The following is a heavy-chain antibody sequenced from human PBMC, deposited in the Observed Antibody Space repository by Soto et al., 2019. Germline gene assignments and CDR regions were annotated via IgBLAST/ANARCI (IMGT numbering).Heavy chain of an antibody. CDR3: TTKRITIFGVVILPHY. Sequence: GRSRRISCAASGFTFSNAWMSWVRQAPGKGLEWVGRIKSKTDGGTTDYAAPVKGRFTISRDDSKNTLYLQMSSLKTEDTAVYYCTTKRITIFGVVILPHYWGQGTLVTFSS. V-gene: IGHV3-15*01. J-gene: IGHJ4*02. CDR2: IKSKTDGGTT. CDR1: GFTFSNAW. D-gene: IGHD3-3*01.